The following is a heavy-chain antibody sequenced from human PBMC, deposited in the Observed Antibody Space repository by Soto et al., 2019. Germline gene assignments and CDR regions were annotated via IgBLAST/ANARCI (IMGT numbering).Heavy chain of an antibody. CDR3: ARDTQPRRAGLDY. Sequence: GGSLRLSCAASGFTFSSYAMHWVRQAPGKGLEWVAVISYDGSNKYYADSVKGRFTISRDNSKNTLYLQMNSLRAEDTAVYYCARDTQPRRAGLDYWGQGTLVTVSS. CDR1: GFTFSSYA. D-gene: IGHD3-10*01. J-gene: IGHJ4*02. CDR2: ISYDGSNK. V-gene: IGHV3-30-3*01.